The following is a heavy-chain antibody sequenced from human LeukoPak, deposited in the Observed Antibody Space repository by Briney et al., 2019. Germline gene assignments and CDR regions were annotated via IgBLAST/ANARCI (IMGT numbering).Heavy chain of an antibody. CDR3: ARAWYCSSTSCLDY. D-gene: IGHD2-2*01. CDR2: ISSSGSTI. Sequence: PGGSLRLSCTASGFTFNRFGMNWVRQAPGKGLEWVSYISSSGSTIYYADSVKGRFTISRDNSKNTLYLQMNSLRAEDTAVYYCARAWYCSSTSCLDYWGQGTLVTVSS. CDR1: GFTFNRFG. V-gene: IGHV3-48*01. J-gene: IGHJ4*02.